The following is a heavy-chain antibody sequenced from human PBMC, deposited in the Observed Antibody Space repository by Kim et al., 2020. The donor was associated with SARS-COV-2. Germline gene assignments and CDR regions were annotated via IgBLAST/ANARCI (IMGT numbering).Heavy chain of an antibody. V-gene: IGHV3-7*03. Sequence: GGSLRLSCAASGLTFSNYWMSWVRQAPGKGLEWVANIKQDGTEKYYVDSVKGRFTISRDNAKNSLYLQMNSLRAEDTAVYYCARDRAPYSSGLLAYWGQGTLVTVSS. CDR1: GLTFSNYW. CDR3: ARDRAPYSSGLLAY. CDR2: IKQDGTEK. D-gene: IGHD6-19*01. J-gene: IGHJ4*02.